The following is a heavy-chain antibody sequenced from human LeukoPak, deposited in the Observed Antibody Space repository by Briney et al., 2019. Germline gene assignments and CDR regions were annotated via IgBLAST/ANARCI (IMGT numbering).Heavy chain of an antibody. CDR1: GFTFSSYS. V-gene: IGHV3-21*01. CDR3: ARDGDGSGSYFDENVFEDWFDP. D-gene: IGHD3-10*01. Sequence: GGSLRLFCAASGFTFSSYSMHWVRQAPAKGLEWVTSLSSSSSYKDAAESGKGEYTISRDNAMNSLYLQMNCLRGGVTAVYYCARDGDGSGSYFDENVFEDWFDPWGQGTLVTVSS. CDR2: LSSSSSYK. J-gene: IGHJ5*02.